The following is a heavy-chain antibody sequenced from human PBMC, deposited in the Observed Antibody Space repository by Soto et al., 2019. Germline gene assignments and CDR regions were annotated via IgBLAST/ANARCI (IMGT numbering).Heavy chain of an antibody. CDR2: IDPRDSYT. Sequence: GESLKISCEASGYSFTAYWISWVRQMPGKGLEWMGAIDPRDSYTKYSPSFQGHVTISVDKSISTAYLQWNSLKASDTAIYYCAREKSDLELFNWLDPWGQGTLVTVSS. J-gene: IGHJ5*02. CDR3: AREKSDLELFNWLDP. D-gene: IGHD1-7*01. CDR1: GYSFTAYW. V-gene: IGHV5-10-1*01.